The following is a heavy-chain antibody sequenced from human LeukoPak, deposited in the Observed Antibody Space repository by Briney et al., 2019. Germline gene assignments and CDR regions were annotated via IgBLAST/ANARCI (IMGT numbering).Heavy chain of an antibody. CDR2: INHSGST. V-gene: IGHV4-34*01. D-gene: IGHD4-17*01. CDR3: ARGTPDYGDIDY. J-gene: IGHJ4*02. Sequence: PSETLSLTCAVYGGSFSGYYWSWIRQPPRKGLEWIGEINHSGSTNYNPSLKSRVTISVDTSKNQFSLKLSSVTAADTAVYYCARGTPDYGDIDYWGQGTLVTVSS. CDR1: GGSFSGYY.